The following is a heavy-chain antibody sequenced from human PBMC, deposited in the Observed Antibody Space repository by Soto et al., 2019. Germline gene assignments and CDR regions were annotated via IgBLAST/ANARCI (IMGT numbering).Heavy chain of an antibody. D-gene: IGHD6-6*01. Sequence: ETLSLTCTVYGDSFSTYYWSWIRQAPGKGLEWIGEISYSANTNFNPSLKSRVTMSVDTSKKQLSLNLTSVTAADTAVYYCARGRSSVASRPASRWFDPWGQGTLVTVSS. CDR3: ARGRSSVASRPASRWFDP. V-gene: IGHV4-34*01. J-gene: IGHJ5*02. CDR2: ISYSANT. CDR1: GDSFSTYY.